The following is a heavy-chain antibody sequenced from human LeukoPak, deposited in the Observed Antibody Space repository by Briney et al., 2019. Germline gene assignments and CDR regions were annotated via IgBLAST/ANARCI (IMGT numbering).Heavy chain of an antibody. CDR1: GGSFSGYY. Sequence: PSETLCLTCAVYGGSFSGYYWSWIRQPPGKGLEWIGYIYYSGSTNYNPSPKSRVTISVDTSKNQFSLKLSSVTAADTAVYYCARTVEIPSFDYWGQGTLVTVSS. CDR2: IYYSGST. J-gene: IGHJ4*01. V-gene: IGHV4-59*08. CDR3: ARTVEIPSFDY. D-gene: IGHD5-24*01.